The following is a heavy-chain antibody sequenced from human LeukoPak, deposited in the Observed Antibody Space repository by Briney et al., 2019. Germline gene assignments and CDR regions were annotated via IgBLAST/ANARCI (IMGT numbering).Heavy chain of an antibody. CDR3: ARGIRYGNDF. D-gene: IGHD6-13*01. CDR2: IYDNGGT. J-gene: IGHJ4*02. CDR1: GGSIIRYY. V-gene: IGHV4-59*01. Sequence: SETLSLTCNVSGGSIIRYYWTWVRQPPGKGLEWIGYIYDNGGTNYNPSLKSRVTISVDTSKNQFSLTLTSVTAADTAVYYCARGIRYGNDFWGQGTLVTLSS.